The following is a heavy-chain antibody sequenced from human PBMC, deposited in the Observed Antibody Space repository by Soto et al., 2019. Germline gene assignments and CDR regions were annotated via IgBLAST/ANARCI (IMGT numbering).Heavy chain of an antibody. J-gene: IGHJ4*02. V-gene: IGHV3-33*01. CDR2: IWYDGSNK. D-gene: IGHD3-22*01. CDR1: GFTFSSYG. CDR3: ARATYDSSGYSGGFFDY. Sequence: GGSLRLSCAASGFTFSSYGMHWVRQAPGKGLEWVAVIWYDGSNKYYADSVKGRFIISRDNSKNTLYLQMNSLRAEDTAVYYCARATYDSSGYSGGFFDYWGQGTLVTVSS.